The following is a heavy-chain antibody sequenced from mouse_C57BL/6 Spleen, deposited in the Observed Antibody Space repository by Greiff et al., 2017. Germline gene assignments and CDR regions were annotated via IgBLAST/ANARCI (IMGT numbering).Heavy chain of an antibody. CDR1: GFTFSDYY. Sequence: EVKVVESGGGLVQPGGSLKLSCAASGFTFSDYYMYWVRQTPEKRLEWVAYISNGGGSTYYPDTVKGRFTISRDNAKNTLYLQMSRLKSEDTAMYYCARRGDRYAMDYWGQGTSVTVSS. D-gene: IGHD3-3*01. J-gene: IGHJ4*01. CDR3: ARRGDRYAMDY. V-gene: IGHV5-12*01. CDR2: ISNGGGST.